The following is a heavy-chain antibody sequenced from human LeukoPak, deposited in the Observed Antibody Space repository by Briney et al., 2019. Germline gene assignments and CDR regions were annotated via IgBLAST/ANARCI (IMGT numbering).Heavy chain of an antibody. CDR3: ATDYSGYSYGMDV. Sequence: GCFDPEDGETIYAQNFQGRVTMTEDTSTDTAYMELSSLRSEDTAVYYCATDYSGYSYGMDVWGQGTTVTVSS. V-gene: IGHV1-24*01. D-gene: IGHD1-26*01. J-gene: IGHJ6*02. CDR2: FDPEDGET.